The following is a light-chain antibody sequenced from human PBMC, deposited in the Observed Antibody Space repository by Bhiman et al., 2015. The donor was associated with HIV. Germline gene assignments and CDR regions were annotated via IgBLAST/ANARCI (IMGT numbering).Light chain of an antibody. V-gene: IGLV2-14*03. Sequence: QSVLTQPASVSGSPGQSITISCTGTSSDVGGYNYVSWYQQHPGKAPKLMIYDVSNRPSGVSNRFSGSKSGNTASLTISGLQAEDEADYYCSSYTSISTGVVFGGGTKLTVL. CDR2: DVS. CDR1: SSDVGGYNY. CDR3: SSYTSISTGVV. J-gene: IGLJ2*01.